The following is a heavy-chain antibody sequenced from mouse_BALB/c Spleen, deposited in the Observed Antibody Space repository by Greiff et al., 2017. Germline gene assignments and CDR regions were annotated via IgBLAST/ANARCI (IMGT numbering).Heavy chain of an antibody. Sequence: VQLKESGPGLVKPSQSLSLTCTVTGYSITSDYAWNWIRQFPGNKLEWMGYISYSGSTSYNPSLKSRISITRDTSKNQFFLQLNSVTTEDTATYYCARDRATTVVEGYFDVWGAGTTVTVSS. V-gene: IGHV3-2*02. CDR1: GYSITSDYA. CDR3: ARDRATTVVEGYFDV. J-gene: IGHJ1*01. D-gene: IGHD1-1*01. CDR2: ISYSGST.